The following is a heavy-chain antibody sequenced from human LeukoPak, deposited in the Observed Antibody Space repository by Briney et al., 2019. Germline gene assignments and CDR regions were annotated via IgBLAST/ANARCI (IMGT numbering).Heavy chain of an antibody. CDR1: GYTFTRYD. Sequence: GAGVKVSCKSSGYTFTRYDINWVRQPTAQGLEWMGWMNPNSSKTGEAQKFQVRVTITRNTSIRTAYMRLISLRSEDTAVYYWARAAADCYGSGSSFMDVWGKGTTVTVSS. D-gene: IGHD3-10*01. J-gene: IGHJ6*03. V-gene: IGHV1-8*03. CDR3: ARAAADCYGSGSSFMDV. CDR2: MNPNSSKT.